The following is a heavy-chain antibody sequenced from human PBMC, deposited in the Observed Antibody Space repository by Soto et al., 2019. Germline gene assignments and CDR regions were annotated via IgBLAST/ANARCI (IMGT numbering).Heavy chain of an antibody. V-gene: IGHV1-69*13. CDR1: GGTFNNYA. CDR3: ARPRSHYYDRSAERAFDI. Sequence: ASVKVSCKASGGTFNNYAISWVRQAPGQGLEWMGGIIPLFGTTNYAQKFQGGVTITADESTSTAYMELSSLRSEDTAFYYCARPRSHYYDRSAERAFDIWGQGTMVTVSS. J-gene: IGHJ3*02. CDR2: IIPLFGTT. D-gene: IGHD3-22*01.